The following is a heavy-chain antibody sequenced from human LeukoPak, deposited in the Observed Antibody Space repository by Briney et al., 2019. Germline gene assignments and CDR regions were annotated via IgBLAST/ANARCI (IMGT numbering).Heavy chain of an antibody. CDR1: GGSISSRSNY. D-gene: IGHD6-13*01. CDR3: AKPAAGGDSAFDI. CDR2: IYYSGST. J-gene: IGHJ3*02. Sequence: SETLSLTCTVSGGSISSRSNYWGWIRQPPGKGLEWIGSIYYSGSTYYNPSLKSRVTISVDTSKNQFSLKLSSVTAADTAVYYCAKPAAGGDSAFDIWGQGTMVTVSS. V-gene: IGHV4-39*01.